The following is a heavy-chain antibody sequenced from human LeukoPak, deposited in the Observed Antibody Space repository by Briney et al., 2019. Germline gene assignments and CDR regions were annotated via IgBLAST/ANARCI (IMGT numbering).Heavy chain of an antibody. J-gene: IGHJ4*02. Sequence: PSETLSLTCTVSGGSISTHYCNWFRQPAGKGLEWIGRIYTSGSTNYNPSLKRRVTMSVDTSKNQFSLKLSSVTAADTAVYYCARDAGSMMTSLDYWGQGTLVTVSS. CDR2: IYTSGST. D-gene: IGHD3-22*01. V-gene: IGHV4-4*07. CDR3: ARDAGSMMTSLDY. CDR1: GGSISTHY.